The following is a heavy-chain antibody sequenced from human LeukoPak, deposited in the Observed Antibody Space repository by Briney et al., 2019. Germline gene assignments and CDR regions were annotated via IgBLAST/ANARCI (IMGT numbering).Heavy chain of an antibody. CDR3: ARGATGTTNHYYYYYYMDV. D-gene: IGHD1-7*01. V-gene: IGHV4-61*02. J-gene: IGHJ6*03. CDR1: GGSISSGLYS. CDR2: FYTSGTT. Sequence: SQTLSLTCTVSGGSISSGLYSWSWIRQPAGKGLDWIGRFYTSGTTNYNPSLKSRVTISVDTSKNQFSLKLSSVTAADTAVYYCARGATGTTNHYYYYYYMDVWGKGTTVTVSS.